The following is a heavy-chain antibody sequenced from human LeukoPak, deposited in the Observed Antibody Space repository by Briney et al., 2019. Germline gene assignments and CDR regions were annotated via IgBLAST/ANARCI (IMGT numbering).Heavy chain of an antibody. CDR3: ARDGGGACTGCPHDAFDI. CDR2: INHSGST. D-gene: IGHD2-8*02. Sequence: SETLSLTCAVYGGSFSGYYWSWIRQPPGKGLEWIGEINHSGSTNYNPSLKSRVTISVDTSKNQFSLKLSSVTAADTAVYYCARDGGGACTGCPHDAFDIWGQGTMVTVSS. V-gene: IGHV4-34*01. CDR1: GGSFSGYY. J-gene: IGHJ3*02.